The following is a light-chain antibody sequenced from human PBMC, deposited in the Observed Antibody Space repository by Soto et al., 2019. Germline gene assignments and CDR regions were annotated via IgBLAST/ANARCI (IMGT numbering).Light chain of an antibody. J-gene: IGKJ5*01. V-gene: IGKV3-11*01. CDR2: GAS. CDR1: QSVSSN. Sequence: EIVMTEPPATLTLFPGERATLSCRPSQSVSSNLAWYQQKPGQAPRLLIYGASTRATCIPARFSGSGSGADFTLTISSLEPEDSAVYCCQQRSNSITFGHGTRLEI. CDR3: QQRSNSIT.